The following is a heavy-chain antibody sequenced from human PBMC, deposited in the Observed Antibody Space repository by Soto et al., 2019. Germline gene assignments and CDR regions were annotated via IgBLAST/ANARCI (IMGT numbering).Heavy chain of an antibody. V-gene: IGHV1-18*01. D-gene: IGHD3-22*01. CDR3: ARAGQYYDASGYAN. CDR1: GYSFATSG. CDR2: IRAYNGNS. J-gene: IGHJ4*02. Sequence: QVKLVKSGAEVKKPGASIKVACKASGYSFATSGMTWVRQAPGQGLKWVVWIRAYNGNSKQDQNLQDRVTMTTDPSTTTAYLELRNLRSDDSAVYYCARAGQYYDASGYANWGQGTLVTVSS.